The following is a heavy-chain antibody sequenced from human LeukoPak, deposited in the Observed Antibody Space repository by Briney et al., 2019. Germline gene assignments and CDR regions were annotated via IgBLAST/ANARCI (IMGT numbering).Heavy chain of an antibody. CDR1: GYTFTGYY. Sequence: ASVKVSCKASGYTFTGYYMHWVRQAPGQGLEWMGRINPNSGGTNYAQKFQGRVTMTGDTSISTAYMELSRLRSDDTAVYYCAREFRRIAAAGDRIDYWGQGTLVTVSS. CDR2: INPNSGGT. CDR3: AREFRRIAAAGDRIDY. V-gene: IGHV1-2*06. J-gene: IGHJ4*02. D-gene: IGHD6-13*01.